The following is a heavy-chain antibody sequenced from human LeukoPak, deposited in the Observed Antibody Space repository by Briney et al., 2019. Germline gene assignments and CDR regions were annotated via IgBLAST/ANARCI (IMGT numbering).Heavy chain of an antibody. V-gene: IGHV4-59*01. CDR2: IYYSGST. CDR3: ARGEEYSSSSNYFDY. D-gene: IGHD6-6*01. CDR1: GGSISSYY. J-gene: IGHJ4*02. Sequence: SETLSLTCTVSGGSISSYYWSWIRQPPGKGLEWIGYIYYSGSTNYNPSLKGRVTISVDTSKNQFSLKLSSVTAADTAVYYCARGEEYSSSSNYFDYWGQGTLVTVSS.